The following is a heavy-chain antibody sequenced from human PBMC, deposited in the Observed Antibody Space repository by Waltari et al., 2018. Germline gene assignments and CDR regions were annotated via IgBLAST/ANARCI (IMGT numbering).Heavy chain of an antibody. V-gene: IGHV4-34*01. D-gene: IGHD3-22*01. Sequence: QVQLQQWGAGLLKPSETLSLTCAAYGGSFRGYSWCGSRHPPGKGLEWIGEINHSGSTNYTPSLKSRVTISVDTSKNQFSLKLSSVTAADTAVYYCARRRLYYYDSSGYYWGPIDYWGQGTLVTVSS. CDR2: INHSGST. J-gene: IGHJ4*02. CDR1: GGSFRGYS. CDR3: ARRRLYYYDSSGYYWGPIDY.